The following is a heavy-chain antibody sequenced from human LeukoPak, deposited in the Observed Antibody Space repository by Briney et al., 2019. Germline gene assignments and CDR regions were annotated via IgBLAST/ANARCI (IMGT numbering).Heavy chain of an antibody. V-gene: IGHV3-21*01. CDR1: GFTFSSYS. D-gene: IGHD1-26*01. CDR2: ISSSSSYI. J-gene: IGHJ3*02. Sequence: GRSLRLSCAASGFTFSSYSMNWVRQAPGKGLEWVSSISSSSSYIYYADSVKGRFTISRDNAKNSLYLQMNSLRAEDTAVYYCARAVVGATTPGAFDIWGQGTMVTVSS. CDR3: ARAVVGATTPGAFDI.